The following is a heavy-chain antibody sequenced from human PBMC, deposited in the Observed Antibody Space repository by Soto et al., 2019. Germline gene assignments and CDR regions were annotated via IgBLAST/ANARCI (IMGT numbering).Heavy chain of an antibody. CDR2: ISGSGGST. CDR1: GFTFSSYA. D-gene: IGHD6-19*01. V-gene: IGHV3-23*01. J-gene: IGHJ1*01. CDR3: AKKTLIAVASAEYFQH. Sequence: GSLRLSCAASGFTFSSYAMSWVRQAPGKGLEWVSAISGSGGSTYYADSVKGRFTISRDNSKNTLYLQMNSLRAEDTAVYYCAKKTLIAVASAEYFQHWGQGTLVTVSS.